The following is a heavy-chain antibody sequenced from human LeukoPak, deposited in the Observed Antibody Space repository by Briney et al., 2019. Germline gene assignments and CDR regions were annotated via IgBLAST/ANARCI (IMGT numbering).Heavy chain of an antibody. CDR2: INSDGSST. CDR1: GFTFSSYW. Sequence: GGSLRLSCAASGFTFSSYWMHWVRQAPGKGLEWVSRINSDGSSTSYADSVKGRFTISRDNAKNTLYLQMNSLRAEDTAVYYCARAPYYDFWSGYFMDYWGQGTLVTVSS. CDR3: ARAPYYDFWSGYFMDY. V-gene: IGHV3-74*01. D-gene: IGHD3-3*01. J-gene: IGHJ4*02.